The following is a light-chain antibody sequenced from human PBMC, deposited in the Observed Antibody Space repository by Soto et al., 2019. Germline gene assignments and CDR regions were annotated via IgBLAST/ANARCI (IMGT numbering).Light chain of an antibody. J-gene: IGKJ5*01. CDR1: HSLLHNNKFNY. CDR2: LGA. CDR3: MQTLKNYIT. V-gene: IGKV2-28*01. Sequence: VLIQSTLSLPVTPGEPASIFCRSSHSLLHNNKFNYLDWYLXNTGQPAQPXIYLGAYRASGVPDRFSESGLSTDGILKIIRVEPKDGTVKDGMQTLKNYITFGPGTR.